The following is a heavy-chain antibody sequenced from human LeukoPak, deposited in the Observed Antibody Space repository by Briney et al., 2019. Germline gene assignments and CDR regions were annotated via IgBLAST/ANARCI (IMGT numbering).Heavy chain of an antibody. Sequence: GGSLTLSCAASGFTFISHSMHWLRPPRGKGLEWVSSIGSSSSYIYYADSVKGRFTISRDNAKNSLYLQMNSLRAEETAVYYCARDSSGYQWGQGTLVTVSS. CDR3: ARDSSGYQ. D-gene: IGHD3-22*01. J-gene: IGHJ4*02. CDR2: IGSSSSYI. CDR1: GFTFISHS. V-gene: IGHV3-21*01.